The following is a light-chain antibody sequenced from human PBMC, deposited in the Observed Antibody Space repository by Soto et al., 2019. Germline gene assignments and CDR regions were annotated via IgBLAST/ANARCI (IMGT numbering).Light chain of an antibody. Sequence: EIVMTQSPATLSVSPGERVTLSCRASQIILSNLAWYQQKPGQAPRLVIYDASNRATGIPARFSGSGSGTEFTLTISRLQSEDFAVYYCQQYYNWRPRFGQGTKVDIK. CDR3: QQYYNWRPR. CDR1: QIILSN. V-gene: IGKV3D-15*01. J-gene: IGKJ1*01. CDR2: DAS.